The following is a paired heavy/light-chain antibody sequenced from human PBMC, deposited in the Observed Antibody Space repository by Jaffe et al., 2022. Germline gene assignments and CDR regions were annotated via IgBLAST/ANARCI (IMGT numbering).Light chain of an antibody. V-gene: IGKV1-39*01. Sequence: DIQMTQSPSPLSASVGDRVTITCRASQSISNYLNWYQQKPGKAPKLLIYAASSLQSGVPSRFSGSGSGTDFTLTISSLQPEDFATYYCQHSYSTPYTFGQGTKLDIK. J-gene: IGKJ2*01. CDR3: QHSYSTPYT. CDR2: AAS. CDR1: QSISNY.
Heavy chain of an antibody. Sequence: QVQLVQSGAEMKKPGASVRVSCMASGYTFTDYYIHWVRQAPGQGLEWMGWINPNSGGTKYAQKILGRVTMTRDTSINTAYMDLSRLRSDDTAVYFCARFYSSGWSLDYWGQGTLVTVSP. D-gene: IGHD6-19*01. V-gene: IGHV1-2*02. CDR3: ARFYSSGWSLDY. J-gene: IGHJ4*02. CDR2: INPNSGGT. CDR1: GYTFTDYY.